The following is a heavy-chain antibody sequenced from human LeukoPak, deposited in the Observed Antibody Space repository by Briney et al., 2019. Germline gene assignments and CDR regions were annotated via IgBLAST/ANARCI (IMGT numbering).Heavy chain of an antibody. CDR1: GYTFAGSY. J-gene: IGHJ4*02. CDR3: ASEITMVRGFPE. V-gene: IGHV1-2*02. Sequence: ASVKASCKASGYTFAGSYMHRGGQAPRQGLEWMGWINPNSGGTNYAQKFQGRVTMTRDTSISTAYMERSRLRSDDTAVYYCASEITMVRGFPEWGQGTLVTVS. CDR2: INPNSGGT. D-gene: IGHD3-10*01.